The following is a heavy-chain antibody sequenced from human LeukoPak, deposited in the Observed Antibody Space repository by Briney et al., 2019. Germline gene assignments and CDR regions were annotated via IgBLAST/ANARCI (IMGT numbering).Heavy chain of an antibody. Sequence: GGSLRLSCAASGFTFSSYGMHWVRQAPGKGLEWVAVIWYDGSNKYYADSVKGRFTISRDNSKNTLYLQMNSLRAEDSAVYYCARDLTLGDYYGSGSIDYWGQGTLVTVSS. V-gene: IGHV3-33*01. J-gene: IGHJ4*02. D-gene: IGHD3-10*01. CDR3: ARDLTLGDYYGSGSIDY. CDR1: GFTFSSYG. CDR2: IWYDGSNK.